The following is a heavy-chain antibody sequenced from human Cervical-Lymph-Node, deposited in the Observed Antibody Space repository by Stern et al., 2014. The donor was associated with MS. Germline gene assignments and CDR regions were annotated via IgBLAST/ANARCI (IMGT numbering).Heavy chain of an antibody. D-gene: IGHD2-21*01. CDR3: AINSRSYCGGPCYSRFDY. J-gene: IGHJ4*02. CDR2: INPSGGGT. V-gene: IGHV1-46*01. CDR1: GDTFTRYY. Sequence: QVQLVQSGAEVKKPGASVKVSCKASGDTFTRYYVHWVRQAPGQGLEWMGIINPSGGGTTYAQKFQGRVTMTSDTSTSSVYMEVSSLRSEDTAVYYCAINSRSYCGGPCYSRFDYWGQGTLVTVSS.